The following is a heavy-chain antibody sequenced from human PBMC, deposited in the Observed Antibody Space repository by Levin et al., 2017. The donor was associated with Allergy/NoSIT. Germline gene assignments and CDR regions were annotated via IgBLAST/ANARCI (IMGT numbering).Heavy chain of an antibody. CDR2: ISSSSSYI. J-gene: IGHJ5*02. Sequence: GGSLRLSCAASGFTFSSYSMNWVRQAPGKGLEWVSSISSSSSYIYYADSVKGRFTISRDNAKNSLYLQMNSLRAEDTAVYYCARNHKQSIAAAGTLFDPWGQGTLVTVSS. CDR3: ARNHKQSIAAAGTLFDP. D-gene: IGHD6-13*01. V-gene: IGHV3-21*01. CDR1: GFTFSSYS.